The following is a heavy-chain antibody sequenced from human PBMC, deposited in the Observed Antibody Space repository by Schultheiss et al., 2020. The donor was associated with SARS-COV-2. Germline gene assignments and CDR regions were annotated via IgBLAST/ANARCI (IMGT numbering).Heavy chain of an antibody. CDR3: ARDRGDSGYEGYFDY. CDR2: IIPIFGTA. D-gene: IGHD5-12*01. CDR1: GYTFTSYA. V-gene: IGHV1-69*13. Sequence: SVKVSCKASGYTFTSYAMHWVRQAPGQRLEWMGGIIPIFGTANYAQKFQGRVTITADESTSTAYMELSSLRSEDTAVYYCARDRGDSGYEGYFDYWGQGTLVTVSS. J-gene: IGHJ4*02.